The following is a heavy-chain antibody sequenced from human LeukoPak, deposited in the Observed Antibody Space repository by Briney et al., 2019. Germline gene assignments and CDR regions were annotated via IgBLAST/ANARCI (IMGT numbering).Heavy chain of an antibody. CDR2: INHSGST. D-gene: IGHD3-10*01. J-gene: IGHJ4*02. V-gene: IGHV4-34*01. CDR1: GGSFSGYY. Sequence: SSETLSLTCAVYGGSFSGYYWSWIRQPPGKGLEWLGEINHSGSTNYNPSLKSRVTISVDTSKNQFSLKLSSVTAADTAVYYCARPLNDGSGSPYYFDYWGQGTLVTVSS. CDR3: ARPLNDGSGSPYYFDY.